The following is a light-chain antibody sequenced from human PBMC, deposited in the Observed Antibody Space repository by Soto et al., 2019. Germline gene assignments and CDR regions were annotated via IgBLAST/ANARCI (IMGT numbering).Light chain of an antibody. J-gene: IGKJ1*01. CDR2: DAS. CDR1: QSISSW. CDR3: QQYSTYPWT. V-gene: IGKV1-5*01. Sequence: DIHMTQSPSTLSASVGDRVTITCLASQSISSWLAWYQQKPGKAPKLLIYDASSLESGVPSRFSGSGSGTEFTLTISSLQPDDFATYYCQQYSTYPWTFGQGTKVDI.